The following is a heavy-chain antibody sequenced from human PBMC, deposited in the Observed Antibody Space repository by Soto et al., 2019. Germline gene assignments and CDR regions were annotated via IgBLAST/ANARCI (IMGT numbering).Heavy chain of an antibody. V-gene: IGHV4-39*01. CDR3: AGITVTTYNFDY. Sequence: QLQLQESGPGLVKPSETLSLTCTVSGGSISSSSYYWGWIRQPPGKGLEWIGSIYYSGSTYYNPYLKSRVTISVDTSKNQFSLKLSSVTAADTAVYYCAGITVTTYNFDYWGQGTLVTVSS. CDR1: GGSISSSSYY. D-gene: IGHD4-17*01. J-gene: IGHJ4*02. CDR2: IYYSGST.